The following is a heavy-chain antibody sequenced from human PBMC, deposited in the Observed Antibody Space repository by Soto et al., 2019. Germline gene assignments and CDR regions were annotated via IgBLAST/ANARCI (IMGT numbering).Heavy chain of an antibody. CDR1: GGSFSGYY. D-gene: IGHD2-15*01. J-gene: IGHJ4*02. Sequence: SETLSLTCAVYGGSFSGYYWSWIRQPPGKGLEWIGEINHSGSTNYNPSLKSRVTISVDTSKNQFSLKLSSVTAADTAVYYCARGSEYCSGGSCYSGFDYWGQGTLVTVSS. CDR2: INHSGST. CDR3: ARGSEYCSGGSCYSGFDY. V-gene: IGHV4-34*01.